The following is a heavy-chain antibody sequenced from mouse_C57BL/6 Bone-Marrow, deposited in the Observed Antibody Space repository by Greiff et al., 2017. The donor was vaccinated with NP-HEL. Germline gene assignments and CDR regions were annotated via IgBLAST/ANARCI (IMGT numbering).Heavy chain of an antibody. D-gene: IGHD2-3*01. V-gene: IGHV5-4*03. CDR2: ISDGGSYT. J-gene: IGHJ1*03. Sequence: EVMLVESGGGLVKPGGSLKLSCAASGFTFSSYAMSWVRQTPEKRLEWVATISDGGSYTYYPDNVKGRFTISRDNAKNNLYLQMSHLKSEDTAMYYCAREGHDYIDVWGTGTTVTVSS. CDR1: GFTFSSYA. CDR3: AREGHDYIDV.